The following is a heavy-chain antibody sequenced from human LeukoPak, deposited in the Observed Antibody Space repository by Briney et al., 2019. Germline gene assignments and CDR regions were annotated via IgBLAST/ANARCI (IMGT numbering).Heavy chain of an antibody. CDR1: GFTFSSYA. J-gene: IGHJ4*02. CDR2: IRNDGSDK. CDR3: ARDADWSFDF. D-gene: IGHD2-21*01. V-gene: IGHV3-30*02. Sequence: GGSLRLSCAASGFTFSSYAMSWVRQAPGKGLEWVTFIRNDGSDKYYVDSVKGRFTISRDDSKNTVYLQMNSLRTEDTAVYHCARDADWSFDFWGQGTLVTVSS.